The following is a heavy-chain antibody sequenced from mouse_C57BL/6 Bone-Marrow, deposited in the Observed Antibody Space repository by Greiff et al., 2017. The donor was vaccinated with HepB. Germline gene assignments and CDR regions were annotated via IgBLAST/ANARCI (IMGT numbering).Heavy chain of an antibody. CDR2: INSDGGST. Sequence: EVQLVESGGGLVQPGESLKLSCESNEYEFPSHDMSWVRKTPEKRLELVAAINSDGGSTYYPDTMERRFNISRDNTKKTLYLQVSSLRSEDTALYYCARPRNYYGSSYYFDYWGQGTTLTVSS. D-gene: IGHD1-1*01. J-gene: IGHJ2*01. CDR3: ARPRNYYGSSYYFDY. V-gene: IGHV5-2*01. CDR1: EYEFPSHD.